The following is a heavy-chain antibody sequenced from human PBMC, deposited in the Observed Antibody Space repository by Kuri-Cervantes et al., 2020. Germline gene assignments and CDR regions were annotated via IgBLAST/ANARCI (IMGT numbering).Heavy chain of an antibody. V-gene: IGHV4-4*02. Sequence: GSLRLSCAVSGGSISSSNWWSWVRQPPGKGLEWIGEIYHSGSTNYNPSLKSRVTISVDKSKNQFSLKLSSVTAADTAVYYCARVGGVAAMAFDIWGQGTMVTVSS. CDR3: ARVGGVAAMAFDI. CDR1: GGSISSSNW. CDR2: IYHSGST. D-gene: IGHD2-15*01. J-gene: IGHJ3*02.